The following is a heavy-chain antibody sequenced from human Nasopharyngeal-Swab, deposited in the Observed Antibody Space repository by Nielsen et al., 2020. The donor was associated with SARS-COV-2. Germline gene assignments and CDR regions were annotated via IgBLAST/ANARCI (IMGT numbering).Heavy chain of an antibody. CDR2: IRSKAYGGTT. V-gene: IGHV3-49*04. J-gene: IGHJ6*03. D-gene: IGHD6-19*01. CDR3: TRETRIAVAGTLLYYYYYYMDV. CDR1: GFTFGDDA. Sequence: GESQKISWAASGFTFGDDAMRWGRQTPGKGLEWGGFIRSKAYGGTTEYAASVKGRFTISRDDSKSIAYLQMNSLKTEDTAVYYCTRETRIAVAGTLLYYYYYYMDVWGKGTTVTVSS.